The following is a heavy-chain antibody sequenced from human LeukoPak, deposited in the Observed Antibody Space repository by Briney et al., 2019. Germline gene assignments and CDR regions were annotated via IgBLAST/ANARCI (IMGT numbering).Heavy chain of an antibody. CDR1: GFMFGGYA. Sequence: GGSLRLSCTASGFMFGGYAVGWVRQAPGKGLEWVGFIRSESYGGTTEYAASVKGRFTISRDDSKSIAYLQMNSLKTEDTAVYYCSRAVVHLDYWGQGTLVTVSS. J-gene: IGHJ4*02. CDR2: IRSESYGGTT. V-gene: IGHV3-49*04. D-gene: IGHD4-23*01. CDR3: SRAVVHLDY.